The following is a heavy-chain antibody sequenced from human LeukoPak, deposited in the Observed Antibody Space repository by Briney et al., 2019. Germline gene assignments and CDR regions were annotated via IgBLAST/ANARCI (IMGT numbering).Heavy chain of an antibody. J-gene: IGHJ5*02. CDR1: GGSTSSSRYY. Sequence: PSETLSLTCTVSGGSTSSSRYYWGWIRQPPGKGLGWIGNIYYSGSTYYNPSLKSRVTISLDTSKNQFSLKLSSVTAADTAVYYCARRDIAARLNWFDPWGQGTLVTVSS. CDR2: IYYSGST. V-gene: IGHV4-39*01. D-gene: IGHD6-6*01. CDR3: ARRDIAARLNWFDP.